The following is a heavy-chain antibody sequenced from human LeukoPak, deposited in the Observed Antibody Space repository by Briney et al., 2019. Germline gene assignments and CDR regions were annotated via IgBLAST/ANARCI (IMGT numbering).Heavy chain of an antibody. J-gene: IGHJ4*02. V-gene: IGHV4-59*12. CDR2: IYYSGST. D-gene: IGHD5-18*01. CDR1: GGSISSYY. CDR3: ARGVRRGYSAELDY. Sequence: SETLSLTCTVSGGSISSYYWSWIRQPPGKGLEWIGYIYYSGSTNYNPSLKSRVTISVDTSKNQFSLKLSSVTAADTAVYYCARGVRRGYSAELDYWGQGTLVTVSS.